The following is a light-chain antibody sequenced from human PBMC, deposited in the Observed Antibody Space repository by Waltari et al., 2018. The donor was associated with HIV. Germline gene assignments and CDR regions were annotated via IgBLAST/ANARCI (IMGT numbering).Light chain of an antibody. V-gene: IGKV4-1*01. J-gene: IGKJ3*01. CDR1: QSLLYRSSSY. CDR3: QQYFSSPLT. Sequence: DIVWTQSPIYLDVSLGGRAALNCKSSQSLLYRSSSYLAWYKQKLGQPPLLLISWASTRESGVPDRFAGSGSGRNFTLTISSLQPEDVAVYYCQQYFSSPLTFGPGTKVGI. CDR2: WAS.